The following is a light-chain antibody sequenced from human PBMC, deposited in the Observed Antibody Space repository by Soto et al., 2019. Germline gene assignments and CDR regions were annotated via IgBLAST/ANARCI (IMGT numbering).Light chain of an antibody. CDR3: SSFTLSTYV. CDR1: SRDVGGYNY. CDR2: DVT. Sequence: QSALTQPASVSGSPGQSITISCTGTSRDVGGYNYVSWYQHYPDKAPKLIIYDVTSRPSGVSDRFSGSKSGNTASLTISGLQPEDEAHYYCSSFTLSTYVFGSGTNGTVL. J-gene: IGLJ1*01. V-gene: IGLV2-14*01.